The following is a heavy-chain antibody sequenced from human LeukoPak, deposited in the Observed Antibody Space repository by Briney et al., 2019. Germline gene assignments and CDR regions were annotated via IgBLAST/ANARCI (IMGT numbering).Heavy chain of an antibody. CDR1: SGSISSFY. Sequence: TSATLSPTRTVLSGSISSFYCSWIRQPPGKGLEWIGYIYYSGDTNYSPSLKSRVTISVDTSKSQFSLHLNSVTAADTAVYYCASLYWESGWIDPWGQGTLVTVSS. CDR2: IYYSGDT. V-gene: IGHV4-59*01. D-gene: IGHD1-26*01. CDR3: ASLYWESGWIDP. J-gene: IGHJ5*02.